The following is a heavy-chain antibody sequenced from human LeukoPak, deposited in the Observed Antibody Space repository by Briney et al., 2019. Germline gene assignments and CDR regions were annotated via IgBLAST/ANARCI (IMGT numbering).Heavy chain of an antibody. CDR3: ARDRFLEWLLPRDYYYGMDV. Sequence: GGSLRLSCAASGFTFSSYAMSWVRQAPGKGLEWVSAISGSGGSTYYADSVKGRFTISRDNSKNTLYLQMNSLRAEDTAVYYCARDRFLEWLLPRDYYYGMDVWGQGTTVTVSS. CDR1: GFTFSSYA. V-gene: IGHV3-23*01. D-gene: IGHD3-3*01. J-gene: IGHJ6*02. CDR2: ISGSGGST.